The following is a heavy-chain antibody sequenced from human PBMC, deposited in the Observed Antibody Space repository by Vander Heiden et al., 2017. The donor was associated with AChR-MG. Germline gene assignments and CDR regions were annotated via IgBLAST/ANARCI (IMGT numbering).Heavy chain of an antibody. CDR1: GFTFDDYA. CDR3: ARSLGAFDI. D-gene: IGHD6-19*01. Sequence: EVQLVESGGVLVQPRRSLRLSCAASGFTFDDYAMHWFRQAPGKGLEWVSGISWNSGSIGYADSVKGRFTISRDNAKNSLYLQMNSLRAEDTALYYCARSLGAFDIWGQGTMVTVSS. V-gene: IGHV3-9*01. J-gene: IGHJ3*02. CDR2: ISWNSGSI.